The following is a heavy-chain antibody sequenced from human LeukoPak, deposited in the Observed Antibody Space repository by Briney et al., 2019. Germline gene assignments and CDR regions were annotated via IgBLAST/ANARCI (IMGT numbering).Heavy chain of an antibody. CDR3: ARKYYDFWSGYSPYDY. CDR2: MNPNSGNT. J-gene: IGHJ4*02. V-gene: IGHV1-8*01. Sequence: GASVKVSCKASGYTFTSYDINWVRQATGQGLEWMGWMNPNSGNTGYAQKFQGRVTMTRNTSISTAYMELSSLRSEDTAVYYCARKYYDFWSGYSPYDYWGQGTLVTVSS. CDR1: GYTFTSYD. D-gene: IGHD3-3*01.